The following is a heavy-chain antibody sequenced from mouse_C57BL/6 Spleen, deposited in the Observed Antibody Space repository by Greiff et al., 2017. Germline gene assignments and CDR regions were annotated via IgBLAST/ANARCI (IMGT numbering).Heavy chain of an antibody. Sequence: QVQLQQPGAELVKPGASVKMSCKASGYTFTSYWITWVKQRPGQGLEWIGDIYPGSGSTNYNEKFKSKATLTVDTSSSTAYMQLSSLTSEDSAVYYGARRKEVVAPGYFDYWGQGTTLTVSS. V-gene: IGHV1-55*01. CDR1: GYTFTSYW. D-gene: IGHD1-1*01. CDR2: IYPGSGST. J-gene: IGHJ2*01. CDR3: ARRKEVVAPGYFDY.